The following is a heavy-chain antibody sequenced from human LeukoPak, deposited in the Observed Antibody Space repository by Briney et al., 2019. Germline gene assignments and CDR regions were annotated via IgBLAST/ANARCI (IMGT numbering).Heavy chain of an antibody. J-gene: IGHJ4*02. CDR3: AKDMYYYDSSGYLDY. CDR1: GFTFSSYG. CDR2: ISYDGSNK. D-gene: IGHD3-22*01. V-gene: IGHV3-30*18. Sequence: GRSLRLSCAASGFTFSSYGMHWVRQAPGKGLEWVAVISYDGSNKYYAGSVKGRFTISRDNTKNTLYLQMNSLRAEDTAVYYCAKDMYYYDSSGYLDYWGQGTLVTVSS.